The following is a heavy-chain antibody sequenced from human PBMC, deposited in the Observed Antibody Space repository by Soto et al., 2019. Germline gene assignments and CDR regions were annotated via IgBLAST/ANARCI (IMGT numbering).Heavy chain of an antibody. V-gene: IGHV5-51*01. CDR2: ISHDVSYI. D-gene: IGHD6-19*01. CDR3: TRQLRQYSICWYAFDY. Sequence: GVSLKLSCKGSGSRFADFWIVWVRQMPGKGMECMGIISHDVSYIRYSPSFRGKVTISADNSIRTAYLHCTSLKASDTTIYYCTRQLRQYSICWYAFDYWGQGTMVTVSS. CDR1: GSRFADFW. J-gene: IGHJ3*01.